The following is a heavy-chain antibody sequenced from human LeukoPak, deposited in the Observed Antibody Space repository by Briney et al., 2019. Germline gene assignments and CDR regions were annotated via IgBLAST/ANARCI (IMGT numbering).Heavy chain of an antibody. V-gene: IGHV4-59*11. CDR2: IYYSGST. CDR1: GGSISSHY. J-gene: IGHJ4*02. D-gene: IGHD2-15*01. Sequence: SETLSHTCTVSGGSISSHYWSWIRQPPGKGLEWIGYIYYSGSTNYNPSLKSRVTMSVDTSKNQFSLNLSSVTAADSAVYYCARARGRLLLIDYWGQGTLVTVSS. CDR3: ARARGRLLLIDY.